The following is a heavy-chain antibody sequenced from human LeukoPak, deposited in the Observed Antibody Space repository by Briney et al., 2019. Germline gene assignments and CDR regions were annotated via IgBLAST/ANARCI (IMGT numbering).Heavy chain of an antibody. CDR1: GFTFSSYE. D-gene: IGHD3-3*01. V-gene: IGHV3-48*03. CDR2: ISSSGSTI. J-gene: IGHJ5*02. Sequence: GGSLRLSCAASGFTFSSYEMNWVRQAPGKGLEWVSYISSSGSTIYYADSVKGRFTISRDNAKNSLYLRMNSLRAEDTAVYYCARGGDFWSGFNWFDPWGQGTLVTVSS. CDR3: ARGGDFWSGFNWFDP.